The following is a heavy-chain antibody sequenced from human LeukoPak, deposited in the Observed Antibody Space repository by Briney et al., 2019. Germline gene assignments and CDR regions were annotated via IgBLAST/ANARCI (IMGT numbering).Heavy chain of an antibody. CDR1: GFTFSSYS. J-gene: IGHJ6*02. V-gene: IGHV3-48*04. D-gene: IGHD2-15*01. CDR2: ISTSSSTI. Sequence: GGSLRLSCAASGFTFSSYSMNWVRQAPGKGLEWVSYISTSSSTIYYADSVKGRFTISRDNAKNSLYLQMNSLRAEDTAVYYCARDRGYCSGGSCYWDYYYGMDVWGQGTTVTVSS. CDR3: ARDRGYCSGGSCYWDYYYGMDV.